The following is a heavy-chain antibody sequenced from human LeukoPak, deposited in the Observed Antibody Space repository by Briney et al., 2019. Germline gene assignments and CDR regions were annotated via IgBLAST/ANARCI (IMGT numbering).Heavy chain of an antibody. CDR3: AREDYYNSGGYYLDY. V-gene: IGHV4-38-2*02. CDR2: TYHSGST. Sequence: SETLSPTCTISGYSISRGYSWGWIRQPPGKGLEWIGNTYHSGSTNYSPSLKSRVTISVDTSKNQFSLKLSSVTAADTAVYFCAREDYYNSGGYYLDYWGQGTLVTVSS. CDR1: GYSISRGYS. J-gene: IGHJ4*02. D-gene: IGHD3-22*01.